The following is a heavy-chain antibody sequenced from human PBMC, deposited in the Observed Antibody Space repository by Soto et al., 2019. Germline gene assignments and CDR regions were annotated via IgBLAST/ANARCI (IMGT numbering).Heavy chain of an antibody. Sequence: ASVKVSCKASGGTFSSYAISWVRQAPGQGLEWMGVIIPIFGTANYAQKFQGRVTITADKSTSTAYMELSSLRSEDTAVYYCATNDCYDSSGYYHDFDYWGQGTLVTVSS. V-gene: IGHV1-69*06. CDR2: IIPIFGTA. J-gene: IGHJ4*02. D-gene: IGHD3-22*01. CDR1: GGTFSSYA. CDR3: ATNDCYDSSGYYHDFDY.